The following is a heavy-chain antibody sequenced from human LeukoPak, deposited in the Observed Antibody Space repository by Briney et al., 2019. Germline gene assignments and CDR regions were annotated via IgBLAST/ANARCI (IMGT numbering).Heavy chain of an antibody. CDR2: ISPSGGIT. J-gene: IGHJ3*02. Sequence: GGSLRLSCAPSGFTFSSHGMNWVRQAPGKGLEWVSGISPSGGITYYTDSVKGRFTISRDNSKNTLYLQMNSLRAEDTAVYYCAREMIVGSSPTTNAFDIWGQGTMVTVSS. D-gene: IGHD3-22*01. CDR3: AREMIVGSSPTTNAFDI. CDR1: GFTFSSHG. V-gene: IGHV3-23*01.